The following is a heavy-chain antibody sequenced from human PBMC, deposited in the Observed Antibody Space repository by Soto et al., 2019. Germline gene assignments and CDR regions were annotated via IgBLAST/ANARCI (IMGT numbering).Heavy chain of an antibody. CDR2: ISGSGAGT. CDR1: GFTFNIYA. CDR3: AKGINFLAVGSTDDY. D-gene: IGHD6-19*01. Sequence: GGSLRLSCAASGFTFNIYAMSWVRQAPGKGLEWVSAISGSGAGTYYADSVKGRFTTSRDNSKNTLYLQMNSLRTEDTAVYYCAKGINFLAVGSTDDYWGQGTLVTVSS. J-gene: IGHJ4*01. V-gene: IGHV3-23*01.